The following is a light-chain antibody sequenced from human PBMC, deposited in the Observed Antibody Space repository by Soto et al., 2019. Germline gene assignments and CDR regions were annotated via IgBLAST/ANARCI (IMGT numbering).Light chain of an antibody. CDR1: QSINNW. V-gene: IGKV1-5*03. CDR2: KAS. J-gene: IGKJ1*01. CDR3: QQYQTYSQ. Sequence: DIQMTQSPSTLSASVGDRVTITCRASQSINNWLAWYQLKPGRAPKLLIYKASTLESGVPSRFSGSGSGTEFTLTISSLHPDDFATYYCQQYQTYSQFGQGTKLEIK.